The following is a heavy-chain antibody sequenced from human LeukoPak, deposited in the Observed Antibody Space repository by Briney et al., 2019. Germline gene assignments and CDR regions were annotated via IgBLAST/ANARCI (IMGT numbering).Heavy chain of an antibody. V-gene: IGHV3-23*01. CDR3: AKRLRAISIDYFYYYGMDV. Sequence: PGGSLRLSCAASGFTFSTSAMNWVRQAPGKGLEWVSTFTSSGSTYYADSVRGRFTISRDNSKNTLFLQMNSLRAEDSAIYYCAKRLRAISIDYFYYYGMDVWGRGTPVTVSS. J-gene: IGHJ6*02. D-gene: IGHD2-15*01. CDR2: FTSSGST. CDR1: GFTFSTSA.